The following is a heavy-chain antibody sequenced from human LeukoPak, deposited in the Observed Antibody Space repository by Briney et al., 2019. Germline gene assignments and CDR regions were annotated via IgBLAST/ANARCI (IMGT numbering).Heavy chain of an antibody. CDR3: ARALAVATYYFDY. V-gene: IGHV3-7*01. Sequence: GGSLRLSCAASGFTFSSYWMSWVRQAPGKGLEWVANIKQDGSEKYYVDSVKGRFTISRDNAKNSLYLQMNSLRAEDTAVYYCARALAVATYYFDYWGQGTLVTVSS. J-gene: IGHJ4*02. D-gene: IGHD6-19*01. CDR1: GFTFSSYW. CDR2: IKQDGSEK.